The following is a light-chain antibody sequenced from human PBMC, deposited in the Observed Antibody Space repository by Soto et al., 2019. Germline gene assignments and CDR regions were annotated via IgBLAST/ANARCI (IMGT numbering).Light chain of an antibody. CDR1: QSVSDY. J-gene: IGKJ5*01. V-gene: IGKV3-11*01. Sequence: EIVLTQSPATLSLSPGERATLSCRASQSVSDYLAWYQQKPGQAPRLLIYDASNRATGIPARFSGSGSGTDFTLTISSLEPEDFAVYYCQQRSNWPPSTFGQGTRLEIK. CDR2: DAS. CDR3: QQRSNWPPST.